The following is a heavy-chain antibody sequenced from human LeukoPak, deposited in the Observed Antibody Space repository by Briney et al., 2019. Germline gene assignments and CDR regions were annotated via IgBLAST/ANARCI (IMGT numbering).Heavy chain of an antibody. CDR2: IWYDGSNK. Sequence: GGSLRLSCAASGFTFSSYGMHWVRQAPGKGLEWVAVIWYDGSNKYYADSVKGRFTISRDNSKNTLYLQMNSLRAEDTAVYYCARAVRFLAILYGMDVWGQGTTVTVSS. V-gene: IGHV3-33*01. D-gene: IGHD3-3*01. CDR1: GFTFSSYG. J-gene: IGHJ6*02. CDR3: ARAVRFLAILYGMDV.